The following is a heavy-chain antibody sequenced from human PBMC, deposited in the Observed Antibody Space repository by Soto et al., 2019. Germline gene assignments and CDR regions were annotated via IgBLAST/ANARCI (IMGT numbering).Heavy chain of an antibody. D-gene: IGHD2-15*01. CDR3: ARDNSKNYGTTAASSWFPS. CDR2: INPSGESR. V-gene: IGHV1-46*01. J-gene: IGHJ5*01. CDR1: GFSFSDSF. Sequence: GASVKVSCKASGFSFSDSFMHSERPAPGKGLEGMGIINPSGESRNYAQKFKGRVTITRDTSTSTVYMELSSLRYEDTAVYYCARDNSKNYGTTAASSWFPSWGQGTPVIVS.